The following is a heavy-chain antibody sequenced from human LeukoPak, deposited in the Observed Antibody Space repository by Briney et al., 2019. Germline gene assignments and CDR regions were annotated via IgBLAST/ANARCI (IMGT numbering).Heavy chain of an antibody. Sequence: KFGESLKISCEGSGYSFTSYWISWVRQMPGKGLEWMGRIDPSDSYTNYSPSFQGQVTISADKSISTAYLQWSSLKASDTAMYYCASQTQLWSTFDAFDIWGQGTMVTVSS. CDR2: IDPSDSYT. CDR3: ASQTQLWSTFDAFDI. V-gene: IGHV5-10-1*04. D-gene: IGHD5-18*01. CDR1: GYSFTSYW. J-gene: IGHJ3*02.